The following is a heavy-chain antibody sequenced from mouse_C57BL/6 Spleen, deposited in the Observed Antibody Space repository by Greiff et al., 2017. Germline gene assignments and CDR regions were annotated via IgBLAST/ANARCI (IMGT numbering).Heavy chain of an antibody. CDR1: GYAFSSSW. D-gene: IGHD1-1*01. V-gene: IGHV1-82*01. CDR2: IYPGDGDT. Sequence: LQESGPELVKPGASVKISCKASGYAFSSSWMNWVKQRPGKGLEWIGRIYPGDGDTNYNGKFKGKATLTADTSSSTAYMQLSSLTSEDSAVYFCARGYYYGSSYSYAMDYWGQGTSVTVSS. CDR3: ARGYYYGSSYSYAMDY. J-gene: IGHJ4*01.